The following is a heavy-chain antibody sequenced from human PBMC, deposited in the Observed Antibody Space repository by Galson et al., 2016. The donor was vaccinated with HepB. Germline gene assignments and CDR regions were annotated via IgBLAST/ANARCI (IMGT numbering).Heavy chain of an antibody. CDR2: ISSSSGTV. D-gene: IGHD1-26*01. V-gene: IGHV3-48*02. CDR1: GFIFSSYS. J-gene: IGHJ3*02. CDR3: AKWGSNAFDM. Sequence: SLRLSCAASGFIFSSYSMNWVRQALGKGLEWISYISSSSGTVYYGDSVKGRFTISRDNAKNSLYLQMNALRDEDTAVYYCAKWGSNAFDMWGQGTAVTVSS.